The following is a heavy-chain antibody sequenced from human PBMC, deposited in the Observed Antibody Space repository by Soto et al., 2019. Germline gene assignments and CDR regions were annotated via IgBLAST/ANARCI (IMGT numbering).Heavy chain of an antibody. Sequence: GGSLRLSCAASGFTFSSYAMSWVRQAPGKGLEWVSAISGSGGSTYYADSVKGRFTISRDNSKNTLYLQMNSLRAEDTAVYYCAKDPSYDYIWGSYLNVVGHKFDYWGQGTLVTVSS. J-gene: IGHJ4*02. V-gene: IGHV3-23*01. CDR1: GFTFSSYA. CDR2: ISGSGGST. D-gene: IGHD3-16*02. CDR3: AKDPSYDYIWGSYLNVVGHKFDY.